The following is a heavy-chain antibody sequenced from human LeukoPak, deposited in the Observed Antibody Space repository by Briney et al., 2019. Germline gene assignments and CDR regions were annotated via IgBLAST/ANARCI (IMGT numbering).Heavy chain of an antibody. CDR3: ARDGGYCSGGSCSLYYYGMDV. J-gene: IGHJ6*02. D-gene: IGHD2-15*01. CDR2: IRYDGSNK. Sequence: GGSLRLSCAASGFTFSNYGMHWVRQTPGKGLEWVAFIRYDGSNKYYADPVKGRFTISRDNSKNTLYLQMNSLRAEDTAVYYCARDGGYCSGGSCSLYYYGMDVWGQGTTVTVSS. CDR1: GFTFSNYG. V-gene: IGHV3-30*02.